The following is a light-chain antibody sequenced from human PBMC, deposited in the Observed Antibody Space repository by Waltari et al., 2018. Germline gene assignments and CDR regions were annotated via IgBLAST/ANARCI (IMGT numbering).Light chain of an antibody. CDR2: GST. J-gene: IGLJ2*01. Sequence: QSVLTQPPSVSGPPRQRVTISCPGSGSTIGAGYDVHWYQQLPRAAPKLLIYGSTSRPLGVPDRFFGSTSGTSASLAITGLQAEDEADYYCQSYDTSLRVVFGGGTKLTVL. CDR1: GSTIGAGYD. CDR3: QSYDTSLRVV. V-gene: IGLV1-40*01.